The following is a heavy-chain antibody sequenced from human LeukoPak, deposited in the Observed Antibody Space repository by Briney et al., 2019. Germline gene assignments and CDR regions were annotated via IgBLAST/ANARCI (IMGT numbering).Heavy chain of an antibody. D-gene: IGHD5-18*01. CDR3: ARGINSYGLPYDAFDI. J-gene: IGHJ3*02. V-gene: IGHV4-38-2*02. CDR1: GYSISSGYY. Sequence: PSETLSLTCTVSGYSISSGYYWGWIRQPPGKGLEWIGSIYHSGSTYYNPSLKSRVTISVDTSKNQFSLKLSSVTAADTAVYYCARGINSYGLPYDAFDIWGQGTMVTVSS. CDR2: IYHSGST.